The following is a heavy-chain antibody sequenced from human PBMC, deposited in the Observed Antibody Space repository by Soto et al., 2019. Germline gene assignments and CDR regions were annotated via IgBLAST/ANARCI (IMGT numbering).Heavy chain of an antibody. V-gene: IGHV4-39*01. CDR2: IYYSGST. J-gene: IGHJ4*02. CDR1: GGSISSSSYY. CDR3: ARHWYFSQQLGNFDY. Sequence: PSETLSLTCTVSGGSISSSSYYWGWIRQPPGKGLEWIGSIYYSGSTYYNPSLKSRVTISVDTSKNQFSLKLSSVTAADTAVYYCARHWYFSQQLGNFDYWGQGTLGTVPS. D-gene: IGHD6-13*01.